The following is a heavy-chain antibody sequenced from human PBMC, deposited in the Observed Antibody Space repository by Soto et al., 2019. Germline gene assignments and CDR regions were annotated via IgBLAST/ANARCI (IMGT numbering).Heavy chain of an antibody. CDR2: IIPIFGTA. CDR3: ARPPVPRGYCSSTSCYEGSGMDV. Sequence: ASVKVSCKASGGTFSSYAISWVRQAPGQGLEWMGGIIPIFGTANYAQKFQGRVTITADESTSTAYMELSSLRSEDTAVYYCARPPVPRGYCSSTSCYEGSGMDVWGQGTTVTVSS. V-gene: IGHV1-69*13. D-gene: IGHD2-2*03. CDR1: GGTFSSYA. J-gene: IGHJ6*02.